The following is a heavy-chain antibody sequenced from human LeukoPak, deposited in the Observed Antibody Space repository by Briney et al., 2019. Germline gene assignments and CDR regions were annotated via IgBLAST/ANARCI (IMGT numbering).Heavy chain of an antibody. CDR3: ANQGRTAMVPYYFDY. J-gene: IGHJ4*02. CDR2: ISGSGGST. D-gene: IGHD5-18*01. Sequence: GGSLRLSCAAPRLTFSSYAMSWVRQAPGKGLEWVSAISGSGGSTYYADSVKGRFTISRDNSKNTLYLQMNSLRAEDTAVYYCANQGRTAMVPYYFDYWGQGTLVTVSS. V-gene: IGHV3-23*01. CDR1: RLTFSSYA.